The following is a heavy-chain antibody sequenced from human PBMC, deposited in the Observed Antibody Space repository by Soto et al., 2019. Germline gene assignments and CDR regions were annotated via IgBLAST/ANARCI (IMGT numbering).Heavy chain of an antibody. CDR3: AHTYCSGGSCYGFPDY. Sequence: QITLKESGPTLVKPTQTLTLPCTFSGFSLSTSGVGVGWIRQPPGKALEWLALIYWDDDKRYSPSLKSRLTITKDTSKNQVVLTMTNMDPVDTATYYCAHTYCSGGSCYGFPDYWGQGTLVTVSS. V-gene: IGHV2-5*02. J-gene: IGHJ4*02. CDR1: GFSLSTSGVG. D-gene: IGHD2-15*01. CDR2: IYWDDDK.